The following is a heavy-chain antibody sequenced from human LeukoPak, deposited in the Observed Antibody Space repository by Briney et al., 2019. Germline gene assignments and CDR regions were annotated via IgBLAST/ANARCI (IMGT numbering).Heavy chain of an antibody. D-gene: IGHD2-15*01. Sequence: GGSLRLSCAASGFTVSSNYMSWVRQAPGKGLEWVSVIYSGGSTYYADSVKGRFTISRDNSKNTLYLQMNSLRAEDTAVYYCATPTTRGYCSGGSCYPFDYWGQGTLVTVSS. CDR1: GFTVSSNY. J-gene: IGHJ4*02. CDR2: IYSGGST. CDR3: ATPTTRGYCSGGSCYPFDY. V-gene: IGHV3-53*01.